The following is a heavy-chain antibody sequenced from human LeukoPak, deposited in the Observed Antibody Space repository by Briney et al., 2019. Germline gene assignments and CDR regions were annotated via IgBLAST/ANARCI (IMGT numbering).Heavy chain of an antibody. CDR2: ISGSGGSS. J-gene: IGHJ4*02. CDR3: AKGLGWDYYDSSGPA. D-gene: IGHD3-22*01. V-gene: IGHV3-23*01. Sequence: GGSLRLSCAASGFTFSSYAMSWVRQAPGKGLEWVSAISGSGGSSYYADYVKGRFTISRDNSKNTLYLQMNSLRAEDTAVYYCAKGLGWDYYDSSGPAWGQGTLVTVSS. CDR1: GFTFSSYA.